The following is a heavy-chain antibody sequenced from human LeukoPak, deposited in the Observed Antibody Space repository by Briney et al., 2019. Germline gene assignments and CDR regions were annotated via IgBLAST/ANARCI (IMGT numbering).Heavy chain of an antibody. CDR2: MNPNSGNT. CDR3: ARGGRLLVRGVNLRWFDP. CDR1: GYTFTGYY. J-gene: IGHJ5*02. D-gene: IGHD3-10*01. V-gene: IGHV1-8*02. Sequence: ASVKVSCKASGYTFTGYYMHWVRQATGQGLEWMGWMNPNSGNTGYTQKFPGRVTMTRNTSISTAYMELSSLRSEYTAVYYCARGGRLLVRGVNLRWFDPWGQGTLVTVSS.